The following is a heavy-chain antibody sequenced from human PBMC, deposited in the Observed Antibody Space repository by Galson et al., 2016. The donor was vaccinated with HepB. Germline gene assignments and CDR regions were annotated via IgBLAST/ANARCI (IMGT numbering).Heavy chain of an antibody. V-gene: IGHV3-74*01. D-gene: IGHD1-26*01. CDR1: GFTFSSYW. J-gene: IGHJ5*02. CDR2: ISIDGSST. CDR3: ARPAPYSGNYGSGWFAP. Sequence: SLRLSCAASGFTFSSYWMHRVRQVPGKGLMWVSRISIDGSSTTYADSVKGRFTISRDNAKNMLYLKMNSLRDEDTDVYYCARPAPYSGNYGSGWFAPWGQGTLVTVSS.